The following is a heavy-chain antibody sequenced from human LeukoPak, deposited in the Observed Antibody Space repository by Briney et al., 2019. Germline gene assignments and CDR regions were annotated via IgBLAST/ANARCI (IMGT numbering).Heavy chain of an antibody. CDR3: AGLTIAAAGPFGY. CDR2: IYYSGST. J-gene: IGHJ4*02. Sequence: PSETLSLTCTVSGGSISSSSYYWGWIRQPPGKGLEWIGSIYYSGSTYYNPSLKSRVTISVDTSKNQFSLELSSVTAADTAVYYCAGLTIAAAGPFGYWGQGTLVTVSS. CDR1: GGSISSSSYY. D-gene: IGHD6-13*01. V-gene: IGHV4-39*01.